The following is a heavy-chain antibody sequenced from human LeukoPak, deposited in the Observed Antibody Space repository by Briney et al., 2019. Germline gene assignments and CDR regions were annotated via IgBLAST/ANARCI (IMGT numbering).Heavy chain of an antibody. CDR3: ARDGGWGEQWLVWGAFDY. J-gene: IGHJ4*02. CDR2: IYYSGST. Sequence: KPSETLSLTCTVSGGSISSSSYYWGWIRQPPGKGLEWIGSIYYSGSTYYNPSLKSRVTISVDTSKNQFSLKLSFVTAADTAVYYCARDGGWGEQWLVWGAFDYWGQGSLVTVSS. D-gene: IGHD6-19*01. V-gene: IGHV4-39*07. CDR1: GGSISSSSYY.